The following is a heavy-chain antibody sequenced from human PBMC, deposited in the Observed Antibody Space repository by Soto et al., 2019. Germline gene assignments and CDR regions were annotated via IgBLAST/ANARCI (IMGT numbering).Heavy chain of an antibody. D-gene: IGHD6-19*01. J-gene: IGHJ4*02. CDR1: GFPFSDYY. CDR2: ISNSGSST. CDR3: AKRESSGWYYFDY. Sequence: GGSLRLSCAASGFPFSDYYISWIRQAPGKGLEWVSNISNSGSSTYYADSVKGRFTISRDNSKNTLYLQMNSLRAEDTALYYCAKRESSGWYYFDYWGQGTLVTVSS. V-gene: IGHV3-23*01.